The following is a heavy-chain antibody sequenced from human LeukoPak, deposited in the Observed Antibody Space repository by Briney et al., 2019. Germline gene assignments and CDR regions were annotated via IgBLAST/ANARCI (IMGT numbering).Heavy chain of an antibody. CDR1: GFTFGSYV. CDR3: ARYCGAASCCSGFDY. J-gene: IGHJ4*02. V-gene: IGHV3-23*01. D-gene: IGHD2-15*01. Sequence: PGGSLRLSCAASGFTFGSYVMGWVRQAPGKGPEWVSAISGDGGTYYADSVKGRFTISRDNSKNTLYLQMNSLGGEDTALYYCARYCGAASCCSGFDYWGQGTLVTVAS. CDR2: ISGDGGT.